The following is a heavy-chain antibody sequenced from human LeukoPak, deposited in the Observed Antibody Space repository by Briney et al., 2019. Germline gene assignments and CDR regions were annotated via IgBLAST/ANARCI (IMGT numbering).Heavy chain of an antibody. CDR1: GFIFSSHG. J-gene: IGHJ3*02. CDR3: AKARSYCGGDCSLYAFDI. CDR2: IRYDGGNK. D-gene: IGHD2-21*01. V-gene: IGHV3-30*02. Sequence: PGGSLRLSCAASGFIFSSHGMHWVRQAPGKGLEWVAFIRYDGGNKYYADSVKGRFTISRDNSKNTLYLQMNSLRAEDTAVYYCAKARSYCGGDCSLYAFDIWGQGTMVTVSS.